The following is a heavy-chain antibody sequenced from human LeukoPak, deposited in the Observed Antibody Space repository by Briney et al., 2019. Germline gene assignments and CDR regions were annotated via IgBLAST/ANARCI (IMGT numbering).Heavy chain of an antibody. CDR3: ARVLWAGIAVAGPV. Sequence: GGSLRLSCAASGFTFSSYAMNWVRQAPGKGLEWVSSISSSSSYIYYADSVKGRFTISRDNAKNSLYLQMNSLRAEDTAVYYCARVLWAGIAVAGPVWGQGTMVTVSS. J-gene: IGHJ3*01. CDR1: GFTFSSYA. D-gene: IGHD6-19*01. V-gene: IGHV3-21*01. CDR2: ISSSSSYI.